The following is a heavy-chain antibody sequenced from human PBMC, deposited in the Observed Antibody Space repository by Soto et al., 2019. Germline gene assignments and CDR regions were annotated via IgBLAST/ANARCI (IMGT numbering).Heavy chain of an antibody. CDR2: ISSSSSSSSYI. D-gene: IGHD2-15*01. CDR1: GFSFSTYS. Sequence: EVQLVESGGGLVKPGWSLRLSWAASGFSFSTYSMSWVRQAPGKGLEWVSSISSSSSSSSYIYYADSLKGRFTISRDNANNSLYLQMSSLRAEDTAVYYCASGSWWGPFDYWGQGTLVTVSS. CDR3: ASGSWWGPFDY. J-gene: IGHJ4*02. V-gene: IGHV3-21*01.